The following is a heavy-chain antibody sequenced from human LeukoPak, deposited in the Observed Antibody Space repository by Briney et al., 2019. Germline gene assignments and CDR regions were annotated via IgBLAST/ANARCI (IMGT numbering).Heavy chain of an antibody. J-gene: IGHJ4*02. D-gene: IGHD3-22*01. CDR2: MNPNSGNT. CDR1: GYTFTSYD. CDR3: ARVDSSGYPTFDY. Sequence: ASVKVSCKASGYTFTSYDINWVRQATGQGLEWMGWMNPNSGNTGYAQKFQGRVTITRNTSISTAYMELSSLRSEDTAVYYCARVDSSGYPTFDYWGQGTLVTVSS. V-gene: IGHV1-8*03.